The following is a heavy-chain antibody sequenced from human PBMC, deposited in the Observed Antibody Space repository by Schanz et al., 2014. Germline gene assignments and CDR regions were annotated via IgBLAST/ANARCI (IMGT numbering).Heavy chain of an antibody. CDR1: GFTFSTHA. Sequence: VQLVESGGGVVQPGRSLRLSCAASGFTFSTHAMHWVRQAPGKGLEWVALVSSDGNNDYYTDSVKGRFTISRDNAENTLFLQMNSLRAEDTAVYFCAKDLGVDCGDGCFNWYFDLWGRGPLVTVSS. D-gene: IGHD2-21*02. J-gene: IGHJ2*01. CDR3: AKDLGVDCGDGCFNWYFDL. V-gene: IGHV3-30*18. CDR2: VSSDGNND.